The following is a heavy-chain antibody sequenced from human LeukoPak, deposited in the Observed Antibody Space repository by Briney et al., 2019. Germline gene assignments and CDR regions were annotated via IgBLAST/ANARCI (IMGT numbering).Heavy chain of an antibody. Sequence: GGSLRLSCSASGFTFSSYAMSWVRQAPGKGLEWVSAISGSGGSTYYADSVKGRFTISRDNSKNSLYLQMNSLRVEDTAVYYCARAPTFSGWFDYWGQGTLVTVSS. CDR3: ARAPTFSGWFDY. J-gene: IGHJ4*02. CDR2: ISGSGGST. V-gene: IGHV3-23*01. CDR1: GFTFSSYA. D-gene: IGHD6-19*01.